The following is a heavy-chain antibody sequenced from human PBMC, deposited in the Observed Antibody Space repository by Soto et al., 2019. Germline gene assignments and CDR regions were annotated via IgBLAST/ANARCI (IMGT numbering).Heavy chain of an antibody. V-gene: IGHV3-21*01. D-gene: IGHD2-15*01. Sequence: GGSLRLSCAASGFTFSSYSMNWVRQAPGKGLEWVSSISSSSSYIYYADSVKGRFTISRDNAKNSLYLQMNSLRAEDTAVYYCARAWAGYCSGGSCFPDYFDYWGQGTLVTVSS. CDR2: ISSSSSYI. J-gene: IGHJ4*02. CDR3: ARAWAGYCSGGSCFPDYFDY. CDR1: GFTFSSYS.